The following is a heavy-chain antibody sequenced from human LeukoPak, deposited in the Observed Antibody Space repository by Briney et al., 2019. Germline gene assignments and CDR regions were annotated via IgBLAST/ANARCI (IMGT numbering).Heavy chain of an antibody. Sequence: PGGSLRLSCAASGFTSSGSAVHWVRQASGKALEWVGRIRSRNYNYATAYAASVKGRFTISRDDSKSTAYLQMNSLQTEDTAVYYCTIPYCRTTICPVRIDYWGQGTLVTVSS. CDR1: GFTSSGSA. CDR3: TIPYCRTTICPVRIDY. J-gene: IGHJ4*02. V-gene: IGHV3-73*01. D-gene: IGHD2-2*01. CDR2: IRSRNYNYAT.